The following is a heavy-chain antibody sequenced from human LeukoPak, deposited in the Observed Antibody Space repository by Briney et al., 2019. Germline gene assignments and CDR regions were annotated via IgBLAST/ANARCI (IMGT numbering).Heavy chain of an antibody. CDR2: MNPNSGNT. CDR1: GYTFTSYD. J-gene: IGHJ5*02. V-gene: IGHV1-8*01. D-gene: IGHD6-6*01. Sequence: ASVKVSCKASGYTFTSYDINWVRQATGQGLEWMGWMNPNSGNTGHAQKFQGRVTMTRNTSISTAYMELSSLRSEDTAVYYCARLVAARLSWFDPWGQGTLVTVSS. CDR3: ARLVAARLSWFDP.